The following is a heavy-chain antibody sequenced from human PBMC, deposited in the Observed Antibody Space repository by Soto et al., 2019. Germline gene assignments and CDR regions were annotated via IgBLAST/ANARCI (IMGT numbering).Heavy chain of an antibody. Sequence: ASVKVSCKASGYTFTGYYMHWVRQAPGQGLEWMGWINPNSGGTNYAQKFQGWVTMTRDTSISTAYMELSRLRSDDTAVYYCARGSGGTTLWFLDYWGQGTLVTVSS. D-gene: IGHD1-7*01. CDR2: INPNSGGT. J-gene: IGHJ4*02. CDR1: GYTFTGYY. CDR3: ARGSGGTTLWFLDY. V-gene: IGHV1-2*04.